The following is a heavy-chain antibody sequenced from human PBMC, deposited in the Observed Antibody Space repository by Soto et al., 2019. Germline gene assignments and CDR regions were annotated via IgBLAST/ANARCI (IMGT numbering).Heavy chain of an antibody. J-gene: IGHJ4*02. CDR3: AKDLPTYYSSGWSEFDY. CDR2: ISGSGGST. Sequence: GGSLRLSCAASGFTFSSYAMSWVRQAPGKGLEWVSAISGSGGSTYYADSVKGRFTISRDNSKNTLYLQMNSLRAEDTAVYYCAKDLPTYYSSGWSEFDYWGQGTLVTVSS. D-gene: IGHD6-19*01. V-gene: IGHV3-23*01. CDR1: GFTFSSYA.